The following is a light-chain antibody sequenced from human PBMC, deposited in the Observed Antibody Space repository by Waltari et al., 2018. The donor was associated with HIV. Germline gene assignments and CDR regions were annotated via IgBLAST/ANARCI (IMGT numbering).Light chain of an antibody. V-gene: IGKV3-20*01. Sequence: ESVLTQSQGTLSSSPGERATLSCRASQSVSSSYLAWYQQKPGQAPRLLIYGASSRATGIPDRFSGSGSGTDFTLTISRLEPEDFAVYYCQQYGSSPIFGPGTKVDIK. CDR3: QQYGSSPI. CDR1: QSVSSSY. CDR2: GAS. J-gene: IGKJ3*01.